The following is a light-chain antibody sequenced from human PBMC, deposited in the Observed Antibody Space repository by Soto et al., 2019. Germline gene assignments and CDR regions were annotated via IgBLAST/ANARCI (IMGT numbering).Light chain of an antibody. V-gene: IGKV3-20*01. CDR2: GAS. CDR1: QRIFNNY. Sequence: EIVLTQSPGTLSLSPRERATLSCRASQRIFNNYLAWYQQKPGQAPRLLVYGASFRATGIPDRFSGSGSGTDFTLTISRLEPEDFAVYYCQQYCGSPFTFGQGTRLEIK. J-gene: IGKJ2*01. CDR3: QQYCGSPFT.